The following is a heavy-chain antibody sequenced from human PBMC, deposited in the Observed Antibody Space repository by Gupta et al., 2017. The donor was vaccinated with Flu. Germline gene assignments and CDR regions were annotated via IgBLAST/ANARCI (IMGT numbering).Heavy chain of an antibody. J-gene: IGHJ4*02. CDR2: ITPIFGTA. V-gene: IGHV1-69*06. D-gene: IGHD6-13*01. Sequence: QVQLVQSGAEVKKPGSSVKVSCKASGGTFSSYAISWVRQAPGQGLEWMGGITPIFGTANYAQKFQGRVTITADKSTSTAYMELSSLRSEDTAVYYCAGFHAKLARLTSSSWYYFDYWGQGTLVTVSS. CDR1: GGTFSSYA. CDR3: AGFHAKLARLTSSSWYYFDY.